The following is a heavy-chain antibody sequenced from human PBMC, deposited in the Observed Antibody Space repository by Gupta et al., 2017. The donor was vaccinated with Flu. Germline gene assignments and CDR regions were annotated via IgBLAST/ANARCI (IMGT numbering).Heavy chain of an antibody. CDR3: ARDKYTNLHYFDF. Sequence: AMHWVRQAPGKGLEWVAVIWFDGTTTYYADSVKGRFTISRDISNNTLFLQMNSLRAEDTAVYYCARDKYTNLHYFDFWGQGTLVTVSS. D-gene: IGHD1-1*01. J-gene: IGHJ4*02. CDR2: IWFDGTTT. CDR1: A. V-gene: IGHV3-33*01.